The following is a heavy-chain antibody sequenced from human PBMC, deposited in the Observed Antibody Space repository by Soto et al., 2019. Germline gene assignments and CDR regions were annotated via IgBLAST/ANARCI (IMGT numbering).Heavy chain of an antibody. D-gene: IGHD6-13*01. CDR1: GFTFRSYA. Sequence: GGPLDHSCASSGFTFRSYAMHWVRQTPGKALEWVAVISYDGSNKYYADSVKGRFTISRDNSKNTLSLQMYSLSAEDTGVYYCARSPSRWSPYFKYYGMDVWGQGTTATVSS. J-gene: IGHJ6*02. V-gene: IGHV3-30-3*01. CDR3: ARSPSRWSPYFKYYGMDV. CDR2: ISYDGSNK.